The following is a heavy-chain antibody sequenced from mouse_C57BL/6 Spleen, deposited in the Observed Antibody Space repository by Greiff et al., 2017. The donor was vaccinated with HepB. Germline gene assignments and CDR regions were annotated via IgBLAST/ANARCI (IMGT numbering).Heavy chain of an antibody. V-gene: IGHV1-7*01. CDR3: ARTDYDSYWYFDV. Sequence: QVQLQQSGAELAKPGASVKLSCKASGYTFTSYWMHWVKQRPGQGLEWIGYINPSSGYTKYNQKFKDKATLTADKSSSTAYMQLSSLTYEDSAVYYCARTDYDSYWYFDVWGTGTTVTVSS. J-gene: IGHJ1*03. CDR1: GYTFTSYW. CDR2: INPSSGYT. D-gene: IGHD2-4*01.